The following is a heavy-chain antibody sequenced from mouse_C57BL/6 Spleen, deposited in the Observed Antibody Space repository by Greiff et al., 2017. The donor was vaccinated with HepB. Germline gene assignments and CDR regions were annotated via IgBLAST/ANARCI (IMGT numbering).Heavy chain of an antibody. CDR1: GYTFTDYK. J-gene: IGHJ4*01. V-gene: IGHV1-18*01. CDR3: ARCHYYDCDHYAMDY. CDR2: INPSNGGT. Sequence: EVQLQQPGPELVKPGASVKIPCKASGYTFTDYKMDWVKQSHGKSLEWIGDINPSNGGTIYNQKFKGKTTLTVDESSSTAYMEIRSLTAEDTAVYYYARCHYYDCDHYAMDYWGQGTSVTVSS. D-gene: IGHD2-13*01.